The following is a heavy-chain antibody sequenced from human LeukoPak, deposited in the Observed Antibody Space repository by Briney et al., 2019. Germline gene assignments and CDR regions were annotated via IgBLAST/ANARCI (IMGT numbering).Heavy chain of an antibody. CDR2: INADGSDK. CDR3: ARDWGDPLDYYGSGSYQNQRYY. V-gene: IGHV3-7*01. D-gene: IGHD3-10*01. Sequence: GGSLRLSCTASGFPFQSYWMNWVRQAPGKGLELVANINADGSDKYFMDSVKGRFTISRDNAKNSLYVQMNSLRAEDTAVYYCARDWGDPLDYYGSGSYQNQRYYWGQGTLVTVSS. J-gene: IGHJ4*02. CDR1: GFPFQSYW.